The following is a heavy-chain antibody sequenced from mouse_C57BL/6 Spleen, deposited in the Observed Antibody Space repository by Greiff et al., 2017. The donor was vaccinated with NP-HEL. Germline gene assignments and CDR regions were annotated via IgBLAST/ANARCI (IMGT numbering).Heavy chain of an antibody. CDR3: TIYYGNYDGYFDY. V-gene: IGHV6-3*01. CDR2: IRLKSDNYAT. CDR1: GFTFSNYW. Sequence: DVQLQESGGGLVQPGGSMKLSCVASGFTFSNYWMNWVRQSPEKGLEWVAQIRLKSDNYATHYAESVKGRFTISRDDSKSSVYLQMNNLRAEDTGIYYCTIYYGNYDGYFDYWGQGTTLTVSS. J-gene: IGHJ2*01. D-gene: IGHD2-1*01.